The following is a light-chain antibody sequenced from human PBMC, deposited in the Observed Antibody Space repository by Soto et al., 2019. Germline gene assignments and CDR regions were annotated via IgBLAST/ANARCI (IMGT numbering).Light chain of an antibody. CDR1: SSDVGAYIF. CDR3: SSYAGSSNV. V-gene: IGLV2-8*01. Sequence: SVLTQPPSASGSPGQSVTISCTGTSSDVGAYIFVSWYQQHPGKAPKLMVYDVNRRPPGVPDRFFGSKSGNTASLTVSGLQAEDEADYYCSSYAGSSNVFGTGTKVTVL. J-gene: IGLJ1*01. CDR2: DVN.